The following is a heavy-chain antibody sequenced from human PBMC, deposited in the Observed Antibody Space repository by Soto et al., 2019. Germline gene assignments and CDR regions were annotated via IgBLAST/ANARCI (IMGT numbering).Heavy chain of an antibody. Sequence: QVQLVQSGAEVKKPGSSVKVSCKASGGTFSRYSITWVRQAPGHGLEWIGRIIPIFGIASYAQKFQGRVTTNADESPGXAXMXWSSLRSDDTAVYYCAREDRDRETGLVPAAIDGMDVWGQGTTVTVSS. CDR3: AREDRDRETGLVPAAIDGMDV. CDR2: IIPIFGIA. CDR1: GGTFSRYS. D-gene: IGHD2-2*01. V-gene: IGHV1-69*08. J-gene: IGHJ6*02.